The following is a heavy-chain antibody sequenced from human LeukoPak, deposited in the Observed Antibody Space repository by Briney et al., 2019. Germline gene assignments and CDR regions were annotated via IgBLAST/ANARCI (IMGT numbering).Heavy chain of an antibody. J-gene: IGHJ4*02. D-gene: IGHD6-13*01. V-gene: IGHV3-23*01. CDR3: AKDAAGPEY. Sequence: GGSLRLSCVASGLTFSDYSMTWVRQAPGKGLFWVSGISAGGGSTYYADSVKGRFTISRDNPRNTLYLQMSSLRAEDTAVYYCAKDAAGPEYWGQGTLVTVSS. CDR1: GLTFSDYS. CDR2: ISAGGGST.